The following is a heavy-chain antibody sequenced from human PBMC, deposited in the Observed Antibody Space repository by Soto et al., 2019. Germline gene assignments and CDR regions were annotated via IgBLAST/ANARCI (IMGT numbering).Heavy chain of an antibody. CDR1: GFTFSSYW. CDR3: ARWTRGSSSVY. Sequence: GGSLRLSCEASGFTFSSYWMSWARQAPGKGLEWVATIKQDGSDKYYVDSVRGRFTISRDNAKNSLYLQMSSLRAEDTAVYSCARWTRGSSSVYWGQGTLVTVSS. CDR2: IKQDGSDK. V-gene: IGHV3-7*01. D-gene: IGHD6-6*01. J-gene: IGHJ4*02.